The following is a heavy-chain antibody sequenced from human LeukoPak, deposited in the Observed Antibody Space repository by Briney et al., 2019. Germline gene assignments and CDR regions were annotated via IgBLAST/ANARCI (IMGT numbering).Heavy chain of an antibody. V-gene: IGHV3-21*01. CDR3: ARENDGDMGLDP. CDR2: ISSSSSYI. D-gene: IGHD5-24*01. Sequence: GGSLRLSCAASGFTFSSYSMNWVRQAPGKGLEWVSSISSSSSYIYYADSVKGRFTISRDNAKNSLYLQMNSLRAEDTAVYYCARENDGDMGLDPWGQGTLVTVSS. J-gene: IGHJ5*02. CDR1: GFTFSSYS.